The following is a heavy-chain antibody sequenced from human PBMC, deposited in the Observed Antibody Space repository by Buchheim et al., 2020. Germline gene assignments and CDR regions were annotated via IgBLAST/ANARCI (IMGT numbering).Heavy chain of an antibody. CDR3: ARHSYSGYVFFY. V-gene: IGHV4-39*01. CDR1: GGSISSSSYY. Sequence: QLQLQESGPGLVKPSETLSLTCTVSGGSISSSSYYWGWIRQPPGKGLEWIGSFYYSGSTYYNPSFKSRVTISVDTSNNQFSLKLNSVTAADTAMYYCARHSYSGYVFFYWGQGTL. CDR2: FYYSGST. J-gene: IGHJ4*02. D-gene: IGHD5-12*01.